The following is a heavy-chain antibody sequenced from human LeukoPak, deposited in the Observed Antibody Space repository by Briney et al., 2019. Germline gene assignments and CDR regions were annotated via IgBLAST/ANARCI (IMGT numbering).Heavy chain of an antibody. J-gene: IGHJ3*01. Sequence: PGGSLRLSCAASGFSFRRYAMNWVRQAPGRGLEWVAVISGPGPSTVYADSVKGRFTISRDNSKNTLFLQLDSLRVEDTAIYYCAKEEMPHAFDLWGQGTTVTVSP. CDR2: ISGPGPST. V-gene: IGHV3-23*01. D-gene: IGHD5-24*01. CDR1: GFSFRRYA. CDR3: AKEEMPHAFDL.